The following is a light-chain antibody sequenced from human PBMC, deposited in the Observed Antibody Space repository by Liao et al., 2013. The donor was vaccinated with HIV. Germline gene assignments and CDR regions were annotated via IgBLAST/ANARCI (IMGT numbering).Light chain of an antibody. J-gene: IGLJ1*01. Sequence: SYDLTQPPSVSVSPGQTASITCSGDKLGDKYTCWYQQKPGQSPVLVIYKDSKRPSGIPERFSGSLSGNTATLTISGTQTLDEADYYCQAWDSSTGDVFGTGTKVTVL. CDR3: QAWDSSTGDV. V-gene: IGLV3-1*01. CDR2: KDS. CDR1: KLGDKY.